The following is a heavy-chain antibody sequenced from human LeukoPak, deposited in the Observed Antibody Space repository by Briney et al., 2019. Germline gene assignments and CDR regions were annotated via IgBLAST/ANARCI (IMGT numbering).Heavy chain of an antibody. CDR3: ARNMEVLSDIVEVGY. Sequence: SGGSLKLSCAASGFTFSSNWMGWVRQAPGKGLEWVANVKQDGREKDYVDSVKGRLTISRDTAKNALYLQMSSLRAEDTAVYYCARNMEVLSDIVEVGYWGQGTLVAVSS. V-gene: IGHV3-7*01. D-gene: IGHD2-15*01. CDR1: GFTFSSNW. J-gene: IGHJ4*02. CDR2: VKQDGREK.